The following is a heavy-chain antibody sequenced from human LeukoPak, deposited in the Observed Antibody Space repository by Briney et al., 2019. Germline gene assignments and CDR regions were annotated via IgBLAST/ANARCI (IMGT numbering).Heavy chain of an antibody. CDR3: ATEGSGNAFDI. CDR1: GYTFTSYY. J-gene: IGHJ3*02. D-gene: IGHD3-10*01. Sequence: GASVKVSCKASGYTFTSYYMHWVRQAPGQGLEWMGIINPSGGSTSYAQKFQGRVTITRDTSASTAYMELSSLRSEDMAVYYCATEGSGNAFDIWGQGTMVTVSS. CDR2: INPSGGST. V-gene: IGHV1-46*01.